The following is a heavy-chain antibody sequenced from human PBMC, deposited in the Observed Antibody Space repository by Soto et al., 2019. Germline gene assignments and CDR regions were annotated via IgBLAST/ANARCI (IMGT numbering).Heavy chain of an antibody. J-gene: IGHJ6*02. CDR2: ISGSGGST. CDR3: AKDGANVLGAPGGMDL. V-gene: IGHV3-23*01. CDR1: GFTFSSYA. D-gene: IGHD1-26*01. Sequence: EVQLLESGGGLVQPGGSLRLSCAASGFTFSSYAMSWVRQAPGKGLEWVSAISGSGGSTYYADSVKGRFTISRDNTKNTLYLQMNSLSAEDTAVYYCAKDGANVLGAPGGMDLWGQGTTVTVSS.